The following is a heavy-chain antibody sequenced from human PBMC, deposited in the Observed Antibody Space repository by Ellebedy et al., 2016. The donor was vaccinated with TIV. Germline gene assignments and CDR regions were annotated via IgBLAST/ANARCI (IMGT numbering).Heavy chain of an antibody. CDR2: INSDGSST. D-gene: IGHD5-18*01. CDR3: ARARAGYILDY. CDR1: GFPFRAYW. J-gene: IGHJ4*02. V-gene: IGHV3-74*01. Sequence: PGGSLRLSCAASGFPFRAYWMPWVRQAPGKGLVWVSRINSDGSSTTYADSVKGRFTISRDNAKNTLYLQMNSLRAEDTAMYYCARARAGYILDYWGQGTLVTVSA.